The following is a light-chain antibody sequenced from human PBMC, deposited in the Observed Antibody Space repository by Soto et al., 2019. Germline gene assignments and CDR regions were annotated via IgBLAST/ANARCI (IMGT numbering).Light chain of an antibody. Sequence: QSALTQPASVSGSPGQSITISCTGTRSDVGGYNYDSWYKQKPGKAPKLVIYDVSHRPSGVSDRFFGSKSGNTASLIISGLQAEDEADYYCFSYSTSRARIFGGGTKLTVL. V-gene: IGLV2-14*01. CDR2: DVS. CDR3: FSYSTSRARI. CDR1: RSDVGGYNY. J-gene: IGLJ2*01.